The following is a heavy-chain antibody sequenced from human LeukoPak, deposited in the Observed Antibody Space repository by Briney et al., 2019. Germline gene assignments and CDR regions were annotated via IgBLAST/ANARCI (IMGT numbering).Heavy chain of an antibody. V-gene: IGHV3-7*01. D-gene: IGHD2-2*01. CDR1: EFSFSINW. J-gene: IGHJ4*02. Sequence: GGTLRLSCAASEFSFSINWMHWVRQTPGKGLEWVGELNEDGSVKYYVDSVKGRFTISRDNAKSLLFLQMYNLRTEDTGVYFCANVPRSTVSYWGRGTLVTVSS. CDR3: ANVPRSTVSY. CDR2: LNEDGSVK.